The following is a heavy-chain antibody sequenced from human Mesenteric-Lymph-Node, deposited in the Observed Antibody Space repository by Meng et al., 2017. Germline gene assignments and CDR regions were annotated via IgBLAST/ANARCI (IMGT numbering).Heavy chain of an antibody. CDR2: INNSGST. CDR1: DGSCSGYY. J-gene: IGHJ4*02. V-gene: IGHV4-34*01. Sequence: QVQLQPWGAGLLMPSETLALPCAVYDGSCSGYYWSWIRQPPGKGLEWIGEINNSGSTNYNPSLKSRVTISVDTSKNQFSLKLSSVTAADTAVYYCARLGSSGLGRDYWGQGTLVTVSS. D-gene: IGHD3-10*01. CDR3: ARLGSSGLGRDY.